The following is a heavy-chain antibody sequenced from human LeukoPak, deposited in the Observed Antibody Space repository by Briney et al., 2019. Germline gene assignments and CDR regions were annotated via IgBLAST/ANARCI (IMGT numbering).Heavy chain of an antibody. D-gene: IGHD6-13*01. CDR1: GFTFSSYA. CDR2: ISGSGGST. CDR3: AKGDRAIAAAGTGFDY. Sequence: PGGSLRLSCAASGFTFSSYAMSWVRQAPGKGLEWVSAISGSGGSTYYADSAKGRFTISRDNSKNTLYLQKNSLRAEDTAVYYCAKGDRAIAAAGTGFDYWGQGTLVTVSS. J-gene: IGHJ4*02. V-gene: IGHV3-23*01.